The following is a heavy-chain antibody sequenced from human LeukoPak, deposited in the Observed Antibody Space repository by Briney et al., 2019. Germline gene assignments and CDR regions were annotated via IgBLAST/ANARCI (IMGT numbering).Heavy chain of an antibody. CDR3: ARGYDFWSGYYKEYNWFDP. Sequence: ASVKVSRKASGYTFTSYYMHWVRQAPGQGLEWMGIINPSGGSTSYAQKFQGRVTMTRDMSTSTVYMELSSLRSEDTAVYYCARGYDFWSGYYKEYNWFDPWGQGTLVTVSS. J-gene: IGHJ5*02. D-gene: IGHD3-3*01. CDR1: GYTFTSYY. CDR2: INPSGGST. V-gene: IGHV1-46*01.